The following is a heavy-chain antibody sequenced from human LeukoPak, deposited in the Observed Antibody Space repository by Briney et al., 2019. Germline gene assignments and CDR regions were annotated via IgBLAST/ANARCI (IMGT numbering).Heavy chain of an antibody. D-gene: IGHD6-19*01. J-gene: IGHJ6*02. CDR2: IGTAGDT. CDR3: ARGGSGWYFGYYGMDV. V-gene: IGHV3-13*01. CDR1: GFTFSSYD. Sequence: GGSLRLSCAASGFTFSSYDMHWVRQATGKGLEWVSAIGTAGDTYYPGSVKGRFTISRENAKNSLYLQMNSLRAGDTAVYYCARGGSGWYFGYYGMDVWGQGTMVTVSS.